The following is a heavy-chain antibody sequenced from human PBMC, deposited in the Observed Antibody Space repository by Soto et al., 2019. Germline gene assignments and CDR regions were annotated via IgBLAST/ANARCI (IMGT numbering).Heavy chain of an antibody. CDR1: GFTFSSYS. Sequence: GGSLRLSCAASGFTFSSYSMNWVRQAPGKGLEWVSSISSSSSYIYYADSVKGRFTISRDNAKNSLYLQMNSLRAEDTAVYYCARENRGIVVVPAAMIDYYYGMDVWGQGTTVTVSS. V-gene: IGHV3-21*01. CDR3: ARENRGIVVVPAAMIDYYYGMDV. D-gene: IGHD2-2*01. CDR2: ISSSSSYI. J-gene: IGHJ6*02.